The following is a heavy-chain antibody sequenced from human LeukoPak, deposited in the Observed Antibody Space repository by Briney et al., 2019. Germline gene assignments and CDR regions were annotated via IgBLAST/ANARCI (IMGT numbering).Heavy chain of an antibody. CDR1: GFTFSSYA. J-gene: IGHJ4*02. D-gene: IGHD3-16*01. CDR3: ANIQNSFGPDY. V-gene: IGHV3-30*04. Sequence: GRSLRLSCAASGFTFSSYAMHWVRQAPGKGLEWVAFEQKDGSYKKYADSVKGRFTISRDNSKNTLYLEMNSLRVEDTAVYYCANIQNSFGPDYWGQGSLVTVSS. CDR2: EQKDGSYK.